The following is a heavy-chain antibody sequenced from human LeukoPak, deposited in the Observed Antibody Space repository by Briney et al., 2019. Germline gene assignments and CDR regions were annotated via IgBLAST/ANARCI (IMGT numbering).Heavy chain of an antibody. J-gene: IGHJ6*03. D-gene: IGHD1-26*01. CDR1: GFTFSSYS. CDR3: ARCGSYLNYYYMDV. CDR2: ISSSSSTI. V-gene: IGHV3-48*01. Sequence: GGSLRLSCAASGFTFSSYSMNWVRQAPGKGLEWVSYISSSSSTIYYADSVKGRFTISRDNAKNSLYLQMNSLRAEDTAVYYCARCGSYLNYYYMDVWGKGTTVTVSS.